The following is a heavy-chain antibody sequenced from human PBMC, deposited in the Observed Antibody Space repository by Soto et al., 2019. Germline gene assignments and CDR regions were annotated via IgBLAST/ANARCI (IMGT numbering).Heavy chain of an antibody. V-gene: IGHV3-48*01. CDR3: ARRGLLSIAALRV. CDR2: ISSSSSTI. J-gene: IGHJ6*04. Sequence: PGVSLRLSCAASGFTFSSYSMNWVRQAPGKGLEWVSYISSSSSTIYYADSVKGRFTISRDNAKNSLYLQMNSLRAEDTAVYYCARRGLLSIAALRVWGKGTTVTVSS. D-gene: IGHD6-6*01. CDR1: GFTFSSYS.